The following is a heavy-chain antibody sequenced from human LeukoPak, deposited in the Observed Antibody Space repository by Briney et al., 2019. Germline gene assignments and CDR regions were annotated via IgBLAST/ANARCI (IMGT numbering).Heavy chain of an antibody. CDR1: GFTFSSYA. CDR3: ARDLSDCSSTSCYSSYYY. CDR2: ISGSGGST. V-gene: IGHV3-23*01. D-gene: IGHD2-2*01. J-gene: IGHJ4*02. Sequence: GGSLRLSCAASGFTFSSYAMSWVRQAPGKGLEWVSAISGSGGSTYYADSVKGPFTISRDNSKNSLYLQMNSLRAEDTAVYYCARDLSDCSSTSCYSSYYYWGQGTLVTVSS.